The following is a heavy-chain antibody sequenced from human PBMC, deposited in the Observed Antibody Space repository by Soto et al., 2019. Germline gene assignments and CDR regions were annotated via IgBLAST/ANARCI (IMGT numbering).Heavy chain of an antibody. J-gene: IGHJ4*02. CDR1: GFTFSIYV. CDR2: ISGSGGST. D-gene: IGHD3-22*01. V-gene: IGHV3-23*01. Sequence: GGSLRLSCAASGFTFSIYVMSWVRLPPGKGLEWVSSISGSGGSTDYADSVKGRFTISRDNSKNTLYLQMNSLRAEDTAVYYCAKCAGFTYYYDTSGPDYWGQGTLVTVSS. CDR3: AKCAGFTYYYDTSGPDY.